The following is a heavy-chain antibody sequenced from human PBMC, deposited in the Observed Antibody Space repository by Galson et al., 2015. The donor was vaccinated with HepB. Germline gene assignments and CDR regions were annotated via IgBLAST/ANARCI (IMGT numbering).Heavy chain of an antibody. CDR1: GFTFSSYG. J-gene: IGHJ4*02. V-gene: IGHV3-30*18. Sequence: SLRLSCAASGFTFSSYGMHWVRQAPGKGLEWVAVISYDGSNKYYADSVKGRFTISRDNSKNTLYLQMNSLRAEDTAVYYCAKEGSSSWHGGYYFDYWGQGTLVTVSS. D-gene: IGHD6-13*01. CDR3: AKEGSSSWHGGYYFDY. CDR2: ISYDGSNK.